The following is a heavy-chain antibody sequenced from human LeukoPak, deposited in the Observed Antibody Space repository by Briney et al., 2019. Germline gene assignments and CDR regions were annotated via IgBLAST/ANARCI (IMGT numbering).Heavy chain of an antibody. Sequence: SETLSLTCTVSGGSISSSSYYWGWIRQPPGKGLEWIGSIYYSGSTYYNPSLKSRVTISVDTSKNQFSLKLSSVTAADTAVYYCARVVSFSSSDNRFDPWGQGTLVTVSS. J-gene: IGHJ5*02. V-gene: IGHV4-39*07. D-gene: IGHD6-13*01. CDR2: IYYSGST. CDR1: GGSISSSSYY. CDR3: ARVVSFSSSDNRFDP.